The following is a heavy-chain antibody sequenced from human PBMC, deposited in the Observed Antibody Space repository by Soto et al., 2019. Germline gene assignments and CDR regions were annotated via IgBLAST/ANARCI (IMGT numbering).Heavy chain of an antibody. V-gene: IGHV4-39*01. D-gene: IGHD3-22*01. CDR1: GGSISSSNYY. CDR2: ISYSGTT. CDR3: ARRSGYNFYYNYYGLAV. Sequence: SETLSLTCTVSGGSISSSNYYWGWIRQPPGKGLEWIGSISYSGTTYYNPSLRSRVTISVDTSKNQFPLKLSSLTAADTAVYYCARRSGYNFYYNYYGLAVWGQGTTVTVSS. J-gene: IGHJ6*02.